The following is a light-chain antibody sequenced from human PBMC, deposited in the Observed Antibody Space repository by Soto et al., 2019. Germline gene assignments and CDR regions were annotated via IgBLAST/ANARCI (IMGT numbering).Light chain of an antibody. CDR2: ATS. V-gene: IGKV1-17*03. CDR3: QQHGRSPWT. CDR1: QGISGF. J-gene: IGKJ1*01. Sequence: DIQMTQSPSAMSASIGDRVTITCRASQGISGFLAWFQQKPGKVPERLIYATSSLQSGVPSRFSGSGSGTEFTLTISSLQPEDFAVYYCQQHGRSPWTFGQGTKVEVK.